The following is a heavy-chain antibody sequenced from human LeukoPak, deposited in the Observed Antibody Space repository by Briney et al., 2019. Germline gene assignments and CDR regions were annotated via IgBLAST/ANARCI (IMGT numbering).Heavy chain of an antibody. D-gene: IGHD3-22*01. J-gene: IGHJ4*02. CDR1: GGSISSDY. CDR2: IYNSGST. Sequence: SETLSLTCSVSGGSISSDYWSWIRQPPGKGLEWIGYIYNSGSTNYNPSLKSRVTISIDTSKNQFSLKLSSVTAADTAVYYCARGGDSSGPFDYWGQGTLVAVSS. CDR3: ARGGDSSGPFDY. V-gene: IGHV4-59*08.